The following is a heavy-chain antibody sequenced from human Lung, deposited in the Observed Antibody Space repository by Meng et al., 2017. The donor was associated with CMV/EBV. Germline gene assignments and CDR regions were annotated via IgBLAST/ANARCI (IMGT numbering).Heavy chain of an antibody. CDR1: GYSFTSYW. V-gene: IGHV5-51*01. CDR2: IYPGDSDT. CDR3: ARLSYYDFWSGYYPYYYGMDV. Sequence: XVSXKGSGYSFTSYWIGWVRQMPGKGLEWMGIIYPGDSDTRYSPSFQGQVTIPADKSISTAYLQWSSLKASDTAMYYCARLSYYDFWSGYYPYYYGMDVWGQGTTVTVSS. J-gene: IGHJ6*02. D-gene: IGHD3-3*01.